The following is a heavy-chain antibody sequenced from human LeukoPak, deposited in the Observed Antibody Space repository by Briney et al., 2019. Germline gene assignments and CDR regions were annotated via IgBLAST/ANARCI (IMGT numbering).Heavy chain of an antibody. CDR2: INPNSGGT. CDR1: GYTFTGYY. D-gene: IGHD5-12*01. Sequence: VASVKVSCKASGYTFTGYYMHWVRQAPGQGLEWMGWINPNSGGTNYAQKFQGRVTMTRDTSISTAYMELSRLRSDDTAVYYCARDRPLWLRQSAQGVDYWGQGTLVTVSS. CDR3: ARDRPLWLRQSAQGVDY. V-gene: IGHV1-2*02. J-gene: IGHJ4*02.